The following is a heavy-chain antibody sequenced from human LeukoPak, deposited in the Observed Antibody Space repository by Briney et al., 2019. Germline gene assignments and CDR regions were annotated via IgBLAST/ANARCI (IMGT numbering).Heavy chain of an antibody. V-gene: IGHV1-69*01. J-gene: IGHJ4*02. CDR3: ASIYGSGSHSNDY. Sequence: GASVKVSCKASGGTFSSYAISWVRQAPGQGLEWMGGIIPIFGTANYAQKFQGRVTITADESTSTAYMELSSLRSEDTAVYYCASIYGSGSHSNDYWGQGTLVTVSS. CDR2: IIPIFGTA. D-gene: IGHD3-10*01. CDR1: GGTFSSYA.